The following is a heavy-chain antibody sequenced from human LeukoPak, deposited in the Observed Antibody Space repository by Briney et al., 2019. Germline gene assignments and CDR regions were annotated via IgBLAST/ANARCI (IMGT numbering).Heavy chain of an antibody. Sequence: PGRSLRLSCAASGFTFSSYGMHWVRQAPGKGLEWVAVIWYDGSNKYYADSVKGRFTISRDNSKNTLYLQMNSLRAEDTAVYYCAGGTDYYYYGMDVWGKGTTVTVSS. D-gene: IGHD1/OR15-1a*01. V-gene: IGHV3-33*01. J-gene: IGHJ6*04. CDR2: IWYDGSNK. CDR1: GFTFSSYG. CDR3: AGGTDYYYYGMDV.